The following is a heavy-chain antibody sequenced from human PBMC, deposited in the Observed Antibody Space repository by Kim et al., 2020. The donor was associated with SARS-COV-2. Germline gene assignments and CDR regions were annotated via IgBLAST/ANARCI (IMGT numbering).Heavy chain of an antibody. CDR3: AFLVTAIPGGYDRYYYYGMDV. CDR2: IIPIFGTA. CDR1: GGTFSSYA. D-gene: IGHD2-21*02. J-gene: IGHJ6*02. V-gene: IGHV1-69*13. Sequence: SVKVSCKASGGTFSSYAISWVRQAPGQGLEWMGGIIPIFGTANYAQKFQGRVTITADESTSTAYMELSSLRSEDTAVYYCAFLVTAIPGGYDRYYYYGMDVWGQGTTVTVSS.